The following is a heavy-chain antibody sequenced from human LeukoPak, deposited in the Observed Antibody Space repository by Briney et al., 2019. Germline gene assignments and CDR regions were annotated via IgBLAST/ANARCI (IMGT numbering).Heavy chain of an antibody. Sequence: PGGSLRLSCAASGFTFSSYSMNWVRRAPGKGLEWVSYISSSSSYTDYADSVKGRFTISRDNAKNSLNLQMNSLRAEDTAVYYCARDSGYSGYSDYWGQGTLVTVSS. D-gene: IGHD5-12*01. CDR3: ARDSGYSGYSDY. CDR2: ISSSSSYT. J-gene: IGHJ4*02. V-gene: IGHV3-21*05. CDR1: GFTFSSYS.